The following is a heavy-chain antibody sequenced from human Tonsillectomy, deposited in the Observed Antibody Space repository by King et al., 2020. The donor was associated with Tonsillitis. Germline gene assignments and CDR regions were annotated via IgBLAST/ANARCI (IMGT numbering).Heavy chain of an antibody. CDR3: ARSMKWELLWFDH. V-gene: IGHV1-46*01. CDR1: GYTFTNYY. Sequence: QLVQSGAEVKKPGASVKVPCKASGYTFTNYYMHWVRQAPGQGLEWMGIINPSGGDASYAQKFQGRVTMTRDTSTSTVYMELSSLRSEDTAMYYCARSMKWELLWFDHWGQGTLVIVSS. CDR2: INPSGGDA. J-gene: IGHJ5*02. D-gene: IGHD1-26*01.